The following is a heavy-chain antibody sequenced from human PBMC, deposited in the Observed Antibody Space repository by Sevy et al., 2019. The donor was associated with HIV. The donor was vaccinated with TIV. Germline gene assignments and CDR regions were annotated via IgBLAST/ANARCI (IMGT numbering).Heavy chain of an antibody. CDR2: IKEDGSVK. CDR1: GFTFSSYW. J-gene: IGHJ4*02. CDR3: VRAIGAAGSY. V-gene: IGHV3-7*01. Sequence: GGSLGLSCEASGFTFSSYWMSWVRQAPGKGLEWVANIKEDGSVKYYVESVKGRFTISRDNAKNSVYLQMNSLRAEDAALYYCVRAIGAAGSYWGLGTLVTVSS. D-gene: IGHD6-13*01.